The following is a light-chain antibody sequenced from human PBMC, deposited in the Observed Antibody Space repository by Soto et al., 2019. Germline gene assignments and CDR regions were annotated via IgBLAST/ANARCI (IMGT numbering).Light chain of an antibody. Sequence: QSVLTQPPSLSGTPGQRVTISCSGSSSNIGSNTVNWYQLLPGAAPKVLIFSNDQRPSGVPARFSGSKSGASAPLAISGLQSEDGAEYYCGAWDDSLNSYVFGTGTKLTVL. J-gene: IGLJ1*01. V-gene: IGLV1-44*01. CDR1: SSNIGSNT. CDR3: GAWDDSLNSYV. CDR2: SND.